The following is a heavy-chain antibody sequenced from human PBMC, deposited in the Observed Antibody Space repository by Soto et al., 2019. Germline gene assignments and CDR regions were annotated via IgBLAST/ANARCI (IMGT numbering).Heavy chain of an antibody. D-gene: IGHD1-7*01. CDR3: AKDLQRTPRYFDY. Sequence: GGSLRLSCAASGFTFSSYAMSWVRQAPGKGLEWVSAISGSGGSAYYADSVKGRFTISRDNSKNTLYLQMNSLRAEDTAVYYCAKDLQRTPRYFDYWGQGTLVTVSS. CDR1: GFTFSSYA. J-gene: IGHJ4*02. V-gene: IGHV3-23*01. CDR2: ISGSGGSA.